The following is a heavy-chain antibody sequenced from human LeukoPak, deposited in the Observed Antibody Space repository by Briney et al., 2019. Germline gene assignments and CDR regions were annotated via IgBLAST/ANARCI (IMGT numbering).Heavy chain of an antibody. CDR3: VATVTILDY. J-gene: IGHJ4*02. D-gene: IGHD4-17*01. CDR1: GFTVNSNY. V-gene: IGHV3-23*01. Sequence: PGGSLRLSCAASGFTVNSNYMSWVRQAPGKGLEWVSAISGSGGSTYYADSVKGRFTISRDNSKNTVYLQMNSLRAEDTAVYYCVATVTILDYWGQGTLVTVSS. CDR2: ISGSGGST.